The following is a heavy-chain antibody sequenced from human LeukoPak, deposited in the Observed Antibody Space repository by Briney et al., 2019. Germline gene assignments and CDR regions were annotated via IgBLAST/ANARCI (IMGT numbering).Heavy chain of an antibody. D-gene: IGHD3-22*01. J-gene: IGHJ4*02. CDR2: ISYDGSNK. Sequence: GRSLRLSCAASGFTFSSYSMHWVRQPPGKGLEWVAVISYDGSNKYYADSMKGRFTISRDNSKNTLYLQMNSLRAEDTAVYYCARDYLDTYDSSGYYYVPLGYWGQGTLVTVCS. CDR3: ARDYLDTYDSSGYYYVPLGY. V-gene: IGHV3-30-3*01. CDR1: GFTFSSYS.